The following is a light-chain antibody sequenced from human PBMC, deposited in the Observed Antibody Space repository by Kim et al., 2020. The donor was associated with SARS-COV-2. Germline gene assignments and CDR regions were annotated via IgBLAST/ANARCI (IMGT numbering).Light chain of an antibody. CDR1: SSNIGSNY. Sequence: ELTRPPSASGTPGQRVAISCSGCSSNIGSNYVYWYQQLPGTAPKLLIYRNNQRPSGVPDRFSGSKSGTSASLAISGLRSEDEADYYCATWDDSLSGSYVFGTGTKVTDL. CDR3: ATWDDSLSGSYV. V-gene: IGLV1-47*01. J-gene: IGLJ1*01. CDR2: RNN.